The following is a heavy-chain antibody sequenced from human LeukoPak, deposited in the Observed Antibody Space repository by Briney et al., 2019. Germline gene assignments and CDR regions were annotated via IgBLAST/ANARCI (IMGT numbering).Heavy chain of an antibody. V-gene: IGHV3-21*01. CDR3: ARDWDYGGHFDY. CDR2: ISSSSSYI. Sequence: PGGSLRLSCAASGFTFSSYSMNWVRQAPGKGLEWVSSISSSSSYIYYADSVKGRFTISRDNAKNSLYLQMNSLRAEDTAVYYCARDWDYGGHFDYWGQGTLVTASS. CDR1: GFTFSSYS. J-gene: IGHJ4*02. D-gene: IGHD4-23*01.